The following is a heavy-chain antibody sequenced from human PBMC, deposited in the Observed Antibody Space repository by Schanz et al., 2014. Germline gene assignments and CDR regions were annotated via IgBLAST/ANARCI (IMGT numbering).Heavy chain of an antibody. CDR1: GFTFSKYG. J-gene: IGHJ6*02. D-gene: IGHD6-13*01. CDR3: ARERQQLVRWYYYYGMDV. Sequence: QLQLVESGGGVVQPGRSLRLSCEASGFTFSKYGMHWVRQAPGKGVEWVAFTWYDGTDQAYAGSVKDRFTVSRDNSKNTVYLQMNSLRAEDTAVYYCARERQQLVRWYYYYGMDVWGQGTTVTVSS. V-gene: IGHV3-33*01. CDR2: TWYDGTDQ.